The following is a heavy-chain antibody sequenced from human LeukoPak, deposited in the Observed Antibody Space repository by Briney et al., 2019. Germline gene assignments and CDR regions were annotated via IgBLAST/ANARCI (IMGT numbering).Heavy chain of an antibody. CDR2: INGGNGNT. D-gene: IGHD3-10*01. J-gene: IGHJ6*02. Sequence: ASVKVSCKASGYTFTTYAMHWVRQAPGQRLEWMGWINGGNGNTKYSQKFQGSVTISRDTSASTAYMELSSLRSEDTAVYYCARDEIDELLTGWGGMDVWGHGTTVTVSS. V-gene: IGHV1-3*01. CDR3: ARDEIDELLTGWGGMDV. CDR1: GYTFTTYA.